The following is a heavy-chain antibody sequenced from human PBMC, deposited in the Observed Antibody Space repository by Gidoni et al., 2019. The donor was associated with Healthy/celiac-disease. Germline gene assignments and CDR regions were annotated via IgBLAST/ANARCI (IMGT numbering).Heavy chain of an antibody. CDR2: IWYDGSNK. CDR3: ARDRAYYDSSGYLDY. Sequence: QVQLVESGGGVVQPGRPLRLSCAASGFTFSSYGMHWVRQAPGKGLEWVAVIWYDGSNKYYADSVKGRFTISRDNSKNTLYLQMNSLRAEDTAVYYCARDRAYYDSSGYLDYWGQGTLVTVSS. V-gene: IGHV3-33*01. J-gene: IGHJ4*02. D-gene: IGHD3-22*01. CDR1: GFTFSSYG.